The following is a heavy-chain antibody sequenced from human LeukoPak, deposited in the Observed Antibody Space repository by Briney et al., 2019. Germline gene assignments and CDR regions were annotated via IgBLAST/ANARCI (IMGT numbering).Heavy chain of an antibody. CDR1: GGSLSGYY. J-gene: IGHJ4*02. Sequence: SETLSLTCAVYGGSLSGYYWSWIRQSPGKGLEWIGEINDSGSTNYNPSLKSRVTISVDTSKNQFSLKLTSVTAADTAVYYCARRAMSRGVTHHYFDYWGQGTLVTVSS. CDR2: INDSGST. D-gene: IGHD3-10*01. CDR3: ARRAMSRGVTHHYFDY. V-gene: IGHV4-34*01.